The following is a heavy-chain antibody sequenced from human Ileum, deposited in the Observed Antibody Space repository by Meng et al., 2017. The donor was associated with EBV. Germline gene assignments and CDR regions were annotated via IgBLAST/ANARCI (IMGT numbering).Heavy chain of an antibody. J-gene: IGHJ4*02. D-gene: IGHD3-22*01. CDR2: TSHSGST. CDR3: ASSDYYRSDY. V-gene: IGHV4-4*02. Sequence: QVPLQESGPGLVNPAETLSLTCAVSGGSISRSDWWSWVRQPPGKGLEWIGETSHSGSTNYSPSLKSRVTISLDKSKNQLSLKLNSVTAADTAVYYCASSDYYRSDYWGQGTLVTVSS. CDR1: GGSISRSDW.